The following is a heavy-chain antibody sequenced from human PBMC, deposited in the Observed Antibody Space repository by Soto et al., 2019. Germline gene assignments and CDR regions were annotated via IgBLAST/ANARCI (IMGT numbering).Heavy chain of an antibody. CDR2: IIPIFGTA. CDR1: GGTFSSYA. J-gene: IGHJ4*02. Sequence: QVQLVQSGAEVKKPGSSVKVSCKASGGTFSSYAISWVRQAPGQGLEWMGGIIPIFGTANYAQKFQGRVTITADESKRTAYMERSSLRSEDTAVYYCAADSSGYYYYFDYWGQGTLVTVSS. D-gene: IGHD3-22*01. CDR3: AADSSGYYYYFDY. V-gene: IGHV1-69*01.